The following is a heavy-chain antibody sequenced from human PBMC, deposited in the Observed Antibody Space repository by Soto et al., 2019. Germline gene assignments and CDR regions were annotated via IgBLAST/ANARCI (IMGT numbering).Heavy chain of an antibody. CDR1: GDTFTNYW. V-gene: IGHV5-51*01. CDR2: IFPSDSVT. CDR3: VRGMDRNSAGF. J-gene: IGHJ4*02. D-gene: IGHD2-2*03. Sequence: PGESLKISCKASGDTFTNYWIGWVRQVPGEGLEWMGFIFPSDSVTRYSPSFQGQVTISVDKSVDTTYLQWGSLKASDTAMYYCVRGMDRNSAGFWGLGTMVTSPQ.